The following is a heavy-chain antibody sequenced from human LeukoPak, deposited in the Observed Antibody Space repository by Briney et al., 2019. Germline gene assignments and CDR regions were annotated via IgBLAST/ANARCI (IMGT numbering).Heavy chain of an antibody. CDR3: ARERTPGSGYGVDY. CDR2: INPNINGT. J-gene: IGHJ4*02. Sequence: GASVKVSCMASGYAFTGYYIHWVRQAPGQGLEWMGWINPNINGTNYAQKFQGRVTMTGDRSISTAYMELSRLRSDDTAVYYCARERTPGSGYGVDYWGQGTVVTVSS. D-gene: IGHD6-25*01. CDR1: GYAFTGYY. V-gene: IGHV1-2*02.